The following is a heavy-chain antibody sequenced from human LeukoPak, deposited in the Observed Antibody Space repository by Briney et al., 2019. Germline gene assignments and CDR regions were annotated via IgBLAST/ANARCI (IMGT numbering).Heavy chain of an antibody. CDR3: ARGVPAAISYFQH. CDR1: GFTFSNYA. J-gene: IGHJ1*01. CDR2: ISGSGGST. D-gene: IGHD2-2*01. Sequence: PGGSLRLSCAASGFTFSNYAMSWVRQAPGKGLEWVSAISGSGGSTYYADSVKGRFTISRDNAKNSLYLQMNSLRAEDTAVYYCARGVPAAISYFQHWGQGTLVTVSS. V-gene: IGHV3-23*01.